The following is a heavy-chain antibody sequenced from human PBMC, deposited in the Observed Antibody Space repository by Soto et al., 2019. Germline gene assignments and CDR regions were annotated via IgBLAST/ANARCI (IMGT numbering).Heavy chain of an antibody. J-gene: IGHJ6*03. CDR1: GGSISSGGYY. V-gene: IGHV4-31*03. CDR2: IYYSGST. D-gene: IGHD2-2*01. Sequence: SETLSLTCTVSGGSISSGGYYWSWIRQHPGKGLEWIGYIYYSGSTYYNPSLKSRVTISVDTSYNQFSLRLSSVTAADTAVYFCSRQQYCGSSTCYDSLYYQYMDVWGKGTMVTVSS. CDR3: SRQQYCGSSTCYDSLYYQYMDV.